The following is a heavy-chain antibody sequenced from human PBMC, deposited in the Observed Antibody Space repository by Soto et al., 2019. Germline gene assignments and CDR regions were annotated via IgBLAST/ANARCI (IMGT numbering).Heavy chain of an antibody. D-gene: IGHD3-22*01. J-gene: IGHJ2*01. Sequence: QVQLVQSGAEVKKPGSSVKVSCKASGGTLSSYIISWVRQAPGQGLEWMGRIIPVLDITNYAQKFQGRVTITAHKSTNTAYLELSRLRSEDTAVYYCARKYDNSGYYFQTDWYFDLWGRGTLVTVSS. V-gene: IGHV1-69*02. CDR3: ARKYDNSGYYFQTDWYFDL. CDR2: IIPVLDIT. CDR1: GGTLSSYI.